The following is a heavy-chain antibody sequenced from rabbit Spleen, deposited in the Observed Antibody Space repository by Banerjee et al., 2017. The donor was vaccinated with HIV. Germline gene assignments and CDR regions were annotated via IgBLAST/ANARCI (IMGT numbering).Heavy chain of an antibody. J-gene: IGHJ6*01. CDR1: GFTFSSNYY. Sequence: QEQLEESGGDLVKPEGSLTLTCTASGFTFSSNYYMCWVRQAPGKGLECIACIYAGSSGSTYYANWAKGRFTISKASSTTVTLQMTSLTVADTATYFCARDLVTAIGWNFALWGPGTLVTVS. CDR3: ARDLVTAIGWNFAL. V-gene: IGHV1S45*01. D-gene: IGHD7-1*01. CDR2: IYAGSSGST.